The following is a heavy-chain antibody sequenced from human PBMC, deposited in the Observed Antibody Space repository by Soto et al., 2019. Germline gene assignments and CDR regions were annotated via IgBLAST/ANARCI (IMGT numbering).Heavy chain of an antibody. Sequence: QVQLVESGGGVVQPGRSLRLSCAASGFTFSSYGMHWVRQAPGKGLEWVAVIWYDGSNKYYADPVKGRFTISRDNSKNTLYLQMNSLRAEDTAVYYCARDVTAAAGNWFDPWGQGTLVTVSS. CDR1: GFTFSSYG. CDR2: IWYDGSNK. V-gene: IGHV3-33*01. J-gene: IGHJ5*02. D-gene: IGHD6-13*01. CDR3: ARDVTAAAGNWFDP.